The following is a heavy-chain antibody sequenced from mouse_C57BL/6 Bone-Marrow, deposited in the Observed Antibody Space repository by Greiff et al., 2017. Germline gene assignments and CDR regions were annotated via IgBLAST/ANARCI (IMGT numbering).Heavy chain of an antibody. CDR3: ARNYYGYDGGYAMDY. CDR1: GYTFTDHT. D-gene: IGHD2-2*01. V-gene: IGHV1-78*01. CDR2: IYPRDGST. Sequence: QVQLQQSDAELVKPGASVKISCKVSGYTFTDHTIHWMKQRPEQGLEWIGYIYPRDGSTKYNEKFKGKATLTADKSSSTAYMQLNSLTSEDSAVYFWARNYYGYDGGYAMDYWGQGTSVTVSS. J-gene: IGHJ4*01.